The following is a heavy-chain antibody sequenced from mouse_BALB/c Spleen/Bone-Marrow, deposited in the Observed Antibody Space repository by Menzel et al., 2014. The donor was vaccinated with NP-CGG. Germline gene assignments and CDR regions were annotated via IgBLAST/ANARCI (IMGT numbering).Heavy chain of an antibody. CDR2: MWADGDI. Sequence: VKLQESGPGLVAPSQSLSITCTVSGFSLXSYGVHWVRQPPGKGLEWLGVMWADGDISYNSALMSRLIISKDSSKSQVFLKMNSLQTDDTAMYYCVREGYFYAMDYWGQGTSVTVSS. J-gene: IGHJ4*01. V-gene: IGHV2-9*02. CDR3: VREGYFYAMDY. CDR1: GFSLXSYG.